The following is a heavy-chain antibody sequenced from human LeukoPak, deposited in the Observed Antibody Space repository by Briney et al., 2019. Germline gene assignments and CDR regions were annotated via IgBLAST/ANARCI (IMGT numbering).Heavy chain of an antibody. D-gene: IGHD6-13*01. CDR3: ARGESSPPSYYYSYMDV. J-gene: IGHJ6*03. Sequence: SSETLSLTCTVSGGSISSYYWSWIRQPPGKGLEWIGYIYYSGSTNYNPSLKSRVTISVDTSKNQFSLKLNSVTAADTAVYYCARGESSPPSYYYSYMDVWGKGTTVTVSS. CDR1: GGSISSYY. V-gene: IGHV4-59*01. CDR2: IYYSGST.